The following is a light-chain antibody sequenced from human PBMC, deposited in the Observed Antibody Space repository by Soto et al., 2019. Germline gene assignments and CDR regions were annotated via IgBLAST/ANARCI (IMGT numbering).Light chain of an antibody. CDR1: QTVSSY. V-gene: IGKV3-11*01. CDR2: DAS. CDR3: QQRSNWLLT. J-gene: IGKJ5*01. Sequence: EIVLTQSPATLSLSPGERATLPCRASQTVSSYLAWYQQKRGQAPRLLIYDASNRATGIPARFSGSGSGTDFTLTISSLEPEDFAVYYCQQRSNWLLTFGQGTRLEIK.